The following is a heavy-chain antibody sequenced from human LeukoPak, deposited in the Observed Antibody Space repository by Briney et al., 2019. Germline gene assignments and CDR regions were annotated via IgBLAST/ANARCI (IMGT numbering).Heavy chain of an antibody. CDR2: TSGSGGST. J-gene: IGHJ4*02. V-gene: IGHV3-23*01. Sequence: GGSLRLSCAASGFTFSSYAMSWVRQAPRKGLEWVSATSGSGGSTYYADSVKGRFTISRDNSKNTLYLQMNSLRAEDTAVYYCAKDMDIVVVPAAYDYWGQGTLVTVSS. CDR3: AKDMDIVVVPAAYDY. CDR1: GFTFSSYA. D-gene: IGHD2-2*03.